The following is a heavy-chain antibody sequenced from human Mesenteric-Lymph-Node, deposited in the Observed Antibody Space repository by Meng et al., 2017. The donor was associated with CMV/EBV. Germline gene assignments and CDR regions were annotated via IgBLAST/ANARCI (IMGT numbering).Heavy chain of an antibody. J-gene: IGHJ4*02. CDR1: GFSFSTFE. CDR3: VKGGWLDD. D-gene: IGHD5-12*01. V-gene: IGHV3-23*05. CDR2: IGVSDTYT. Sequence: GGSLRLSCVASGFSFSTFEMSWVRQAPGKGLEWVSFIGVSDTYTRYADSVKGRFTVSRDNSKNTLHLEMDSLRAEDTALYYCVKGGWLDDWGQGTPVTVSS.